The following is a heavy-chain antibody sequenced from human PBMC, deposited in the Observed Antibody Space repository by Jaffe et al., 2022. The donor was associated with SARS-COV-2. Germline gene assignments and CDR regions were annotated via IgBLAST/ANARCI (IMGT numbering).Heavy chain of an antibody. CDR1: GFTFDDYA. CDR2: ISWNSGSI. CDR3: AKDTEEGRGFYYYYGMDV. J-gene: IGHJ6*02. D-gene: IGHD3-16*01. V-gene: IGHV3-9*01. Sequence: EVQLVESGGGLVQPGRSLRLSCAASGFTFDDYAMHWVRQAPGKGLEWVSGISWNSGSIGYADSVKGRFTISRDNAKNSLYLQMNSLRAEDTALYYCAKDTEEGRGFYYYYGMDVWGQGTTVTVSS.